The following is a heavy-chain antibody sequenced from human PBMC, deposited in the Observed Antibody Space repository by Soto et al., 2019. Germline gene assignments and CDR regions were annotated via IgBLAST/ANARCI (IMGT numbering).Heavy chain of an antibody. Sequence: QVQLVQSGAEVKKPGASVKVSCKASGYTFTSYAMHWVRQAPGQRLEWMGWINAGNGNTKYSQKFQGRVTITRDTAASTAYMEPSRLRSEDTAVYYCARGGSLYWYFDLWGRGTLVTVSS. J-gene: IGHJ2*01. CDR1: GYTFTSYA. CDR3: ARGGSLYWYFDL. V-gene: IGHV1-3*01. CDR2: INAGNGNT. D-gene: IGHD1-26*01.